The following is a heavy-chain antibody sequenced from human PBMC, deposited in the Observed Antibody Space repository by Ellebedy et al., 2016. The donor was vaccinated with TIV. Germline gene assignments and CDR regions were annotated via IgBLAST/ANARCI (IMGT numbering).Heavy chain of an antibody. J-gene: IGHJ4*02. V-gene: IGHV4-4*07. CDR3: ARAGGSGYDYFFDS. CDR1: GGSISTFY. CDR2: IYFTWDT. D-gene: IGHD3-22*01. Sequence: MPSETLSLTCNVSGGSISTFYWSWVRQPAGKGLEWIGGIYFTWDTNYNPSFESRVIMSVDASKKQFSLKLSSVTAADTAIYYCARAGGSGYDYFFDSWGQGIHVTVSS.